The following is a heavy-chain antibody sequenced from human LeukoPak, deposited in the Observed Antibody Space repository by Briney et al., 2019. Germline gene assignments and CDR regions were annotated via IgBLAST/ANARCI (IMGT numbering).Heavy chain of an antibody. Sequence: PSETLSLTCTVSGGSISSYYWSWIRQPPGKGLEWIGYIYYSGSTNYNPSLKSRVTISVDTSKNQFSLKLSSVTAADTAVYYCARHSKVGAPYYYYGMDVWGQGTTVTVSS. V-gene: IGHV4-59*08. J-gene: IGHJ6*02. CDR1: GGSISSYY. CDR3: ARHSKVGAPYYYYGMDV. D-gene: IGHD1-26*01. CDR2: IYYSGST.